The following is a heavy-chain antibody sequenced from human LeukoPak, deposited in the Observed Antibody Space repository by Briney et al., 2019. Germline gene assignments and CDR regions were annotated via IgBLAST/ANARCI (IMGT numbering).Heavy chain of an antibody. J-gene: IGHJ4*02. V-gene: IGHV3-74*01. CDR1: GFTFSGYW. D-gene: IGHD5-18*01. CDR3: ASLSDTAMVRLDY. CDR2: ISNDGSST. Sequence: GGSLRLSCAASGFTFSGYWMHWVRQAPGKGLVWVSRISNDGSSTRYADSVQGRFTISRDNAKNTLYLQMNSLRAEDTAVYYCASLSDTAMVRLDYWGQGTLVTVSS.